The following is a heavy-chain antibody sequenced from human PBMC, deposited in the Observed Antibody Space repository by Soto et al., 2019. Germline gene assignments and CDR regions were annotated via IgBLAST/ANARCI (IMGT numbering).Heavy chain of an antibody. CDR3: ASRRVGATAYYYYGMDV. CDR2: ISGSGGST. Sequence: GGSLRLSCAASGFTFSSYAMSWVRQAPGKGLEWVSAISGSGGSTYYADSVKGRFTISRDNSKNTLYLQMNSLRAEDTAVYYCASRRVGATAYYYYGMDVWGQGTTVTVSS. V-gene: IGHV3-23*01. D-gene: IGHD1-26*01. CDR1: GFTFSSYA. J-gene: IGHJ6*02.